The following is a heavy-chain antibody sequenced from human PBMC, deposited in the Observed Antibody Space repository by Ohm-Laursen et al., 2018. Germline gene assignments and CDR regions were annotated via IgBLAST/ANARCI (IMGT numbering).Heavy chain of an antibody. CDR2: INHSGST. Sequence: SQTLPLTCAVYGGSFRGYYWSWIRQPPGKGLEWIGEINHSGSTNYNPSLKSRVTISVDTSKNQFSLKLSSVTAADTAVYYCARCGRIAARQRGYYGMDVWGQGTTVTVSS. V-gene: IGHV4-34*01. J-gene: IGHJ6*02. CDR3: ARCGRIAARQRGYYGMDV. D-gene: IGHD6-6*01. CDR1: GGSFRGYY.